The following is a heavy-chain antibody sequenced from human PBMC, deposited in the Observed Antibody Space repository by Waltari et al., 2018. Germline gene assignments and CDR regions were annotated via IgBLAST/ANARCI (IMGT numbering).Heavy chain of an antibody. J-gene: IGHJ4*02. Sequence: QLQLQESGPGLVKPSETLSLTCTVSGGSISSSSYYCAWIRQPPGKGLEWIGSIYYSGSTYYNPSLKSRVTISVDTSKNQFSLKLSSVTAADTAVYYCARGHDFWSGYYLDYWGQGTLVTVSS. CDR2: IYYSGST. V-gene: IGHV4-39*07. CDR3: ARGHDFWSGYYLDY. CDR1: GGSISSSSYY. D-gene: IGHD3-3*01.